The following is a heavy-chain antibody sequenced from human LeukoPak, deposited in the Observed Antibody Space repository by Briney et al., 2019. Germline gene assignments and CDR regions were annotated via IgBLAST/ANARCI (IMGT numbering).Heavy chain of an antibody. CDR2: IYPGDSDT. V-gene: IGHV5-51*01. CDR1: GYSFTSYW. J-gene: IGHJ4*02. D-gene: IGHD1-26*01. Sequence: GESLKISCKGSGYSFTSYWIGWVRQMPGKGLEWMGIIYPGDSDTRYSPSFQGQVTISADKSISTAYLPWSSLKASDTAMYYCARLRWSYLLLFDYWGQGTLVTVSS. CDR3: ARLRWSYLLLFDY.